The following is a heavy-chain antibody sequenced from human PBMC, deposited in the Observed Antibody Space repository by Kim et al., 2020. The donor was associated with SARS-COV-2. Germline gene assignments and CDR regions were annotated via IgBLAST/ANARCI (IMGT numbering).Heavy chain of an antibody. CDR3: ARGYLPPGGGVNFDS. V-gene: IGHV4-34*01. CDR2: INHRGST. D-gene: IGHD2-2*01. CDR1: GGSFNGHD. J-gene: IGHJ4*02. Sequence: SETLSLTCAVYGGSFNGHDWSWIRQPPGKGLEWIGEINHRGSTNYNPSLKSRVTISEDSSKNQFSLKLSVVTAADTAVYFCARGYLPPGGGVNFDSWGRGTLVTVSS.